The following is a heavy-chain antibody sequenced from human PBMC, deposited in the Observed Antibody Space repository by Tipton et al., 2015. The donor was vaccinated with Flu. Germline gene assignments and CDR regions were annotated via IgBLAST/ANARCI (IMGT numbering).Heavy chain of an antibody. CDR1: GYSISSGYY. D-gene: IGHD4-23*01. J-gene: IGHJ4*02. Sequence: TLSLTCTVSGYSISSGYYWGWIRQPPGKGLEWIGSIYHSGSTYYNPSLKSRVTISVDTSKNQFSLKLSPVTAADTAVYYCASSYYGGNFFLDYWGQGTLVTVSS. V-gene: IGHV4-38-2*02. CDR2: IYHSGST. CDR3: ASSYYGGNFFLDY.